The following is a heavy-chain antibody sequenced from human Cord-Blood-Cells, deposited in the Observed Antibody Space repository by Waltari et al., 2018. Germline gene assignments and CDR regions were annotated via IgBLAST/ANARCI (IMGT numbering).Heavy chain of an antibody. CDR3: ARVWDIVVVPAVYYFDY. CDR2: TYYRSKWYN. CDR1: GDSVSSNSAA. Sequence: QVQLQQSGPGLVKPSQTLSLTCAISGDSVSSNSAAWNWIRQSPSRGLEWLGRTYYRSKWYNDYAVSVKSRITINPDTSKNQFSLQLNSVTPEDTAVYYCARVWDIVVVPAVYYFDYWGQGTLVTVSS. V-gene: IGHV6-1*01. D-gene: IGHD2-2*01. J-gene: IGHJ4*02.